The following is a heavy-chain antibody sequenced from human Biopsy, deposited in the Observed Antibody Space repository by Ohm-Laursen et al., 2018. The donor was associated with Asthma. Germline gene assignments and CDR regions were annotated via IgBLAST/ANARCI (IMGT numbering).Heavy chain of an antibody. J-gene: IGHJ6*02. CDR1: GFTFDNYT. CDR3: ARGGLHYYEYYGMDV. D-gene: IGHD2-21*02. Sequence: SLRLSCTASGFTFDNYTMHWVRQAPGKGLEWVTIISYDGRNTYYADSVEGRFTISRDNSKNTLFLQMGSLRPEDTAVYYCARGGLHYYEYYGMDVWGQGTTATVSS. V-gene: IGHV3-30*04. CDR2: ISYDGRNT.